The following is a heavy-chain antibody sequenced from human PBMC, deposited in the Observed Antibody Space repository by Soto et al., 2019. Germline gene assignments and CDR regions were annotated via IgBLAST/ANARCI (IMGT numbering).Heavy chain of an antibody. V-gene: IGHV4-59*01. CDR3: AREGTTVESYYYYGMDV. CDR2: IYYSGST. D-gene: IGHD1-1*01. CDR1: GGSISSYY. Sequence: SETLSLTCSVSGGSISSYYWSWIRQPPGKGLEWIGYIYYSGSTNYNPSLKSRVTISVDTSKNQFSLKLSSVTAADTAVYYCAREGTTVESYYYYGMDVWGQGTTVTVSS. J-gene: IGHJ6*02.